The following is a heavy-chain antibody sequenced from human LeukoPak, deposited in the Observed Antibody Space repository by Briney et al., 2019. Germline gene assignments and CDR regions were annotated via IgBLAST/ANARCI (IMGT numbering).Heavy chain of an antibody. Sequence: GGSLRLSCAASGFTLSSYGMHWVRQAPGKGLEWVAVISYDGSNKYYADSVRGRFTISRDNSKNTLYLQMNSLRAEDTAVYYCAKDFIGYSSGWYESDYWGQGTLVTVSS. J-gene: IGHJ4*02. CDR2: ISYDGSNK. CDR3: AKDFIGYSSGWYESDY. CDR1: GFTLSSYG. D-gene: IGHD6-19*01. V-gene: IGHV3-30*18.